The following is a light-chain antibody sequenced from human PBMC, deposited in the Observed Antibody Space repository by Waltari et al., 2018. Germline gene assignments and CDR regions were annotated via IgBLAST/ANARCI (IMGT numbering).Light chain of an antibody. J-gene: IGKJ4*01. Sequence: DIQMTQSPSSLSASVGDRVTITCRASQTINKYLNWYQQKPGKAPKVLISVVSYLHTGVPSRFSRSGSETDFTLTISSLQPEDFAPYYCQHGDSLPLTFGGGTKVEIK. CDR1: QTINKY. V-gene: IGKV1-39*01. CDR3: QHGDSLPLT. CDR2: VVS.